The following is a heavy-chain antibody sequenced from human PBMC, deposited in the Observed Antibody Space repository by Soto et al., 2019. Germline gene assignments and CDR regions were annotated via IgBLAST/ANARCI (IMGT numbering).Heavy chain of an antibody. CDR1: GGTLSSYG. D-gene: IGHD6-19*01. Sequence: QVQLVQSGAEVKKPGSSVKVSCKASGGTLSSYGINWVRQAPGQGLEWMGGITPILGTAYYAQNFQGRVTIXAYXSTTTAYMELSSLRSDDTAIYYCARGRTVSGVFDYWGQGTLLTVSS. V-gene: IGHV1-69*11. J-gene: IGHJ4*02. CDR3: ARGRTVSGVFDY. CDR2: ITPILGTA.